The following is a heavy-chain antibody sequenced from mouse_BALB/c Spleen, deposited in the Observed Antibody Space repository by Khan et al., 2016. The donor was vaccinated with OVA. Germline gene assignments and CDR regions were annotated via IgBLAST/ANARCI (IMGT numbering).Heavy chain of an antibody. J-gene: IGHJ4*01. CDR3: TRGRTY. CDR2: ITYSGSS. CDR1: GYSITSDYA. V-gene: IGHV3-2*02. Sequence: VQLKESGPGLVKPSQSLSLTCTVTGYSITSDYAWNWIRQFPGNKLEWLGYITYSGSSSYHPSLKSRISISRDTSKNQFFLLLNSVTTDDTATYYGTRGRTYWGQGTSVTVSS.